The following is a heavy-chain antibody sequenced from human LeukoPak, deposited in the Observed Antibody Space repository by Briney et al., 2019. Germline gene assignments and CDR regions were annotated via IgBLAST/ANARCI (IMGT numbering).Heavy chain of an antibody. CDR3: ARDQPYSSGWYGDAFDI. D-gene: IGHD6-19*01. Sequence: GASVEVSCKASGYTFTSYGISWVRQAPGQGLEWMGWISAYNGNTNYAQKLQGRVTMTTDTSTSTAYMELRSLRSDDTAVYYCARDQPYSSGWYGDAFDIWGQGTMVTVSS. V-gene: IGHV1-18*01. CDR1: GYTFTSYG. J-gene: IGHJ3*02. CDR2: ISAYNGNT.